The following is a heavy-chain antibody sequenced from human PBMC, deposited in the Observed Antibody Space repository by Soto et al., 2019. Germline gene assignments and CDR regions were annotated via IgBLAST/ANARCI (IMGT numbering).Heavy chain of an antibody. Sequence: SETLSLTCTVSGGSISSCDYYWSWIRQPPGKGLEWIGYIYYSGSTYYNPSLKSRVTISVDTSKNQFSLKLSSVTAADTAVYYCARDGGYYDSSGYGGWFDPWGQGTLVTVSS. V-gene: IGHV4-30-4*01. J-gene: IGHJ5*02. CDR1: GGSISSCDYY. D-gene: IGHD3-22*01. CDR2: IYYSGST. CDR3: ARDGGYYDSSGYGGWFDP.